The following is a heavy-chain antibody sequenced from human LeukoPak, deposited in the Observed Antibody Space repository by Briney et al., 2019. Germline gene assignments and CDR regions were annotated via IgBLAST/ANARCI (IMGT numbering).Heavy chain of an antibody. V-gene: IGHV1-18*01. Sequence: ASVKVSCKASGYTFTSYGISWVRQAPGQGLEWMGWISTYNGNTNYAQKLQGRVTMTTDTSTSTAYMELRSLRSDDTAVYYCARQNLGATTRRFDYWGQGTLVTVSS. CDR2: ISTYNGNT. CDR1: GYTFTSYG. CDR3: ARQNLGATTRRFDY. D-gene: IGHD1-26*01. J-gene: IGHJ4*02.